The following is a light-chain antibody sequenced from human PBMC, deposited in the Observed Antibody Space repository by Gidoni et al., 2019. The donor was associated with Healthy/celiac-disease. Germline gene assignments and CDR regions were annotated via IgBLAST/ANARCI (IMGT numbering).Light chain of an antibody. CDR1: KLGDKY. V-gene: IGLV3-1*01. Sequence: SSELTQPPSVSVSPGQTASITCSGDKLGDKYACWYQQKPGQSPVLVIYQESKRPSGIPERFSGSNSGNTATMTSGGTQDMDEADYYCQAWDSSMGVFGTGTKITVL. CDR2: QES. J-gene: IGLJ1*01. CDR3: QAWDSSMGV.